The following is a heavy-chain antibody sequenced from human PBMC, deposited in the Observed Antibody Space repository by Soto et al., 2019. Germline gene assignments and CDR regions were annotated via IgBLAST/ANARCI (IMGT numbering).Heavy chain of an antibody. J-gene: IGHJ4*02. CDR1: GFTFTYYA. CDR2: ISGSGDGT. V-gene: IGHV3-23*01. CDR3: XXXVDAYNRPVDX. Sequence: EVQLLESGGGLVQPGGSLKLSCAASGFTFTYYAMTWVRQAPGKGLEWVSAISGSGDGTYYAASVMGRFTISRDNSKNTLYLQMNSLRAEXXXXXXXXXXVDAYNRPVDXWGQG. D-gene: IGHD6-6*01.